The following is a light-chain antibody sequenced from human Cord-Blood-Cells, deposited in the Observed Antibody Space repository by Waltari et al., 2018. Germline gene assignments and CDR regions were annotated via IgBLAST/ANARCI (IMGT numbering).Light chain of an antibody. CDR2: AAS. CDR3: HQSSSLPCT. Sequence: EIVLTQSPDFQFLAPKEKFTITCRASQSISSSLHWYQQKPDQSPKLLIKAASTCLSGVPSRFSGSGSGTDFTLTINSLEAEDSATYYCHQSSSLPCTFGQGTKLEIK. V-gene: IGKV6-21*01. CDR1: QSISSS. J-gene: IGKJ2*02.